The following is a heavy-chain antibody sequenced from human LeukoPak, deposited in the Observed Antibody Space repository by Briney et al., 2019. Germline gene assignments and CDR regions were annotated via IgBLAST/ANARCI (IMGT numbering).Heavy chain of an antibody. J-gene: IGHJ4*02. CDR2: INHRGST. D-gene: IGHD6-6*01. CDR1: GASFSSYN. V-gene: IGHV4-34*01. Sequence: KTSETLSLTCAVSGASFSSYNWSWIRQPPGKGLEWIGKINHRGSTNYNPSLKSRVTISVDTSKNQFSLKLSSVTAADTAVYYCARHNSTSSHDCWGQGTLVTVSS. CDR3: ARHNSTSSHDC.